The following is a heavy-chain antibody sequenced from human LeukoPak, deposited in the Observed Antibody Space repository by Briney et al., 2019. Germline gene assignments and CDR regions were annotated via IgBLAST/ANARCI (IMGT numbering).Heavy chain of an antibody. Sequence: GRSQRLSCAASGFTFSRYGMHWVRQAPGKGLEWVAVIWHDGSYEYYADSVKGRFTISRDSSKNTLYLQMNSLRAEDTAVYYCAKDGVGATSLDCWGQGTLVTVSS. V-gene: IGHV3-33*06. D-gene: IGHD1-26*01. CDR3: AKDGVGATSLDC. J-gene: IGHJ4*02. CDR1: GFTFSRYG. CDR2: IWHDGSYE.